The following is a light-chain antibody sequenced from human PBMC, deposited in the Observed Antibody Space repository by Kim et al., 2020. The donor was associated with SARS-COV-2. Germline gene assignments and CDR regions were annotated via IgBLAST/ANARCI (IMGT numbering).Light chain of an antibody. J-gene: IGKJ1*01. Sequence: EIVLTQSPGTLSLSPGERATLSCRASQSVSSSYLAWYQQKPGQAPRLLIYGASNRATGIPDRFSGSGPGTDFTLTISRLEPEDFAVYYCRQYGSSLTWTFGQGTKVDIK. CDR3: RQYGSSLTWT. CDR2: GAS. V-gene: IGKV3-20*01. CDR1: QSVSSSY.